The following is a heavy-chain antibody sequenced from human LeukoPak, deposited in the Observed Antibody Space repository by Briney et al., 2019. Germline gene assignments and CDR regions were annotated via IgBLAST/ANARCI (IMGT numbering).Heavy chain of an antibody. CDR2: IHSGGSTT. Sequence: GGSLTLSCAASAFTSSSYCMHWVRHAPGKGLVWVSRIHSGGSTTNCADSVKGRFTISRDNAENTLYLQMNNLRPEDTAVYYCATGYSSRWYNAFDIWGQGTMVTVSS. V-gene: IGHV3-74*01. J-gene: IGHJ3*02. CDR3: ATGYSSRWYNAFDI. CDR1: AFTSSSYC. D-gene: IGHD6-13*01.